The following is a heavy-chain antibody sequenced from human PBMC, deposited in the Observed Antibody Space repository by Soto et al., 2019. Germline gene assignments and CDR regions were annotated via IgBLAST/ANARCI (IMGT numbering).Heavy chain of an antibody. J-gene: IGHJ4*02. D-gene: IGHD3-16*02. CDR3: ARDSSYDYIWGSYRNFDY. CDR1: GFTFSSYS. Sequence: GSLRLSCAASGFTFSSYSMNWVRQAPGKGLEWDSSISSSSSYIYYADSVKGRFTISRDNAKNSLYLQMNSLRAEDTAVYYCARDSSYDYIWGSYRNFDYWGQGTLVTVSS. V-gene: IGHV3-21*01. CDR2: ISSSSSYI.